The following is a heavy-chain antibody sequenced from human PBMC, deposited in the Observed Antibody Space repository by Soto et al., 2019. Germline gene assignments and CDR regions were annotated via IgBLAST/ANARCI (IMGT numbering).Heavy chain of an antibody. CDR3: ARVGALEMATIHGYFDY. V-gene: IGHV1-46*01. Sequence: ASVKVSCKASGYTFTSYYMHWVRQAPGQGLEWMGIINPSGGSTSYAQKFQGRVTMTRDTSTSTVYMELSSLRSEDTAVYYCARVGALEMATIHGYFDYWGQGTLVTVSS. CDR1: GYTFTSYY. CDR2: INPSGGST. J-gene: IGHJ4*02. D-gene: IGHD5-12*01.